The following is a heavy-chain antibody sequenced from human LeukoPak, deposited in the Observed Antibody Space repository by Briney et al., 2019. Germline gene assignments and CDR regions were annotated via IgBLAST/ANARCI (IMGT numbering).Heavy chain of an antibody. CDR2: INPNSGDT. J-gene: IGHJ4*02. D-gene: IGHD3-3*01. CDR3: ARDHPTIFGVAYPEGGFDY. V-gene: IGHV1-2*02. CDR1: GYTFTGYY. Sequence: ASVTVSCKASGYTFTGYYMHWVRQVPGQGLEWMGWINPNSGDTHYAQKFQGRVTMTRDTSISTAYMELNILRSDDTAVYYCARDHPTIFGVAYPEGGFDYWGQGTLVTVSS.